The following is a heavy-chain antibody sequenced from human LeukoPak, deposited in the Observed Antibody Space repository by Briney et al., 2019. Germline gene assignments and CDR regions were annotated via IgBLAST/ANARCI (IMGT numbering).Heavy chain of an antibody. D-gene: IGHD3-3*01. V-gene: IGHV3-7*01. J-gene: IGHJ4*02. Sequence: PGGSLRLSCAASGFSFPPYWMMWVRQTPAKGLEWVATVNQDGTEKWYVDSVKGRFTIFKDSAMNVVSLHMNSLRAEDTAIYYCARENWSTADYWGQGTLVTFSS. CDR2: VNQDGTEK. CDR3: ARENWSTADY. CDR1: GFSFPPYW.